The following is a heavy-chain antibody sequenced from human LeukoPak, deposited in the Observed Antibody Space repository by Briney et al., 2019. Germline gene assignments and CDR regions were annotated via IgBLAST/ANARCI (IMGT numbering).Heavy chain of an antibody. CDR1: GFTFSLYA. J-gene: IGHJ4*02. Sequence: GGSLRLSCAASGFTFSLYAMSWVRQAPGKGLEWVSAISGSGGSTYYADSVKGRFTISRDNSKNTLYLQMNSLRAEDTAVYYCAKFVVVNDYFNYWGQGTLVTVSS. V-gene: IGHV3-23*01. CDR3: AKFVVVNDYFNY. CDR2: ISGSGGST. D-gene: IGHD2-15*01.